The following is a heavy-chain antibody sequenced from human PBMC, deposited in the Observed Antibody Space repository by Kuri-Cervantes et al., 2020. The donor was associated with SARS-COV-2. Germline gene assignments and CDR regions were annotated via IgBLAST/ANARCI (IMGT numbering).Heavy chain of an antibody. J-gene: IGHJ4*02. CDR3: ARVTVRGVIIKYYFDY. CDR2: IYYSGST. CDR1: GGSISSSGHY. D-gene: IGHD3-10*01. Sequence: SETLSLTCTVSGGSISSSGHYWGWIRQAPGKGLEWIGSIYYSGSTYYNPSLKSRVTISVDTWANQFSLKLSSVTAADTAVYYCARVTVRGVIIKYYFDYWGQGTLVTVSS. V-gene: IGHV4-39*01.